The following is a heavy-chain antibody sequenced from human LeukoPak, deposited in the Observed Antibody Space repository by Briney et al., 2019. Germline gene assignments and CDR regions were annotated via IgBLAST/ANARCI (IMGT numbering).Heavy chain of an antibody. CDR1: GGSISSDF. D-gene: IGHD6-6*01. J-gene: IGHJ3*02. Sequence: SETLSLTCTVSGGSISSDFWSWIRQPAGKGLEWIGRIYTSGSTNYNPSLKSRVTMSIDTSKNQFSLKLNSVTAADTAVYYCARDGRGVQLPDGFDNWGQGTTVTVSS. CDR3: ARDGRGVQLPDGFDN. V-gene: IGHV4-4*07. CDR2: IYTSGST.